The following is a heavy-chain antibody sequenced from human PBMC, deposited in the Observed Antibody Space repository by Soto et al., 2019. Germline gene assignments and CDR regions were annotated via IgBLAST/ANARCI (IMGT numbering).Heavy chain of an antibody. D-gene: IGHD3-22*01. J-gene: IGHJ4*02. CDR3: ARDKYYYDTSGYRNFDY. CDR2: IYHSGST. Sequence: SETLSLTCAVSGSSISSGSYCGWIRQPPGKGLEWIGSIYHSGSTYYNPSLKSRVSIPVDTSKDQFSLKLTSVTAADTAVYYCARDKYYYDTSGYRNFDYWGQGTLVTVSS. CDR1: GSSISSGSY. V-gene: IGHV4-38-2*02.